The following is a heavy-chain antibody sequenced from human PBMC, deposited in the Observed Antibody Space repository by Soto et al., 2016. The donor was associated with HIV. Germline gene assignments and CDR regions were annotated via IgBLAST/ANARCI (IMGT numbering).Heavy chain of an antibody. V-gene: IGHV3-20*04. J-gene: IGHJ4*02. Sequence: EVQLVESGGGLVRPGGSLRLSCTASGFSIDDHGMSWVRQVPGKGLEWVSGISWNAGVTRYADSVKGRFIMSRDNAKNSLHLQMNSLRAEDTALYYCVRDHLRYMDLLSGWFRHVWGQGNPGPPSPQ. CDR1: GFSIDDHG. CDR2: ISWNAGVT. CDR3: VRDHLRYMDLLSGWFRHV. D-gene: IGHD3-10*01.